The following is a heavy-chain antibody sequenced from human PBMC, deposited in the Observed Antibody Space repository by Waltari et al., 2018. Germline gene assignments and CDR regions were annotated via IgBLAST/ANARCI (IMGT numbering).Heavy chain of an antibody. V-gene: IGHV3-74*01. J-gene: IGHJ4*02. CDR2: INIDGSGT. Sequence: EVQLVESGGTLVQPGGSLRLPCPVSEFPFSSYWLHWVRQAPGQGLVGLSRINIDGSGTVYADSVKGRFTIARDNAKNTLYLQMNSLRADDTAVYYCARGVPDYSSLAYWGQGTLVTVSS. CDR3: ARGVPDYSSLAY. CDR1: EFPFSSYW. D-gene: IGHD4-4*01.